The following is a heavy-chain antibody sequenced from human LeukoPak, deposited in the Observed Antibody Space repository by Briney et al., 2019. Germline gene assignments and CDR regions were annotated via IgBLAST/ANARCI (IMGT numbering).Heavy chain of an antibody. J-gene: IGHJ1*01. CDR1: GFTFNAYG. V-gene: IGHV3-30*03. D-gene: IGHD2-15*01. CDR3: ATYCSGVACYRYFQH. CDR2: ISNDGSSK. Sequence: PGGSLRLSCVASGFTFNAYGIHWVRQAPGKGLEWVAGISNDGSSKDYADSVKGRFTISRDNSKNTLYLQMNSLRAEDTAVYYCATYCSGVACYRYFQHWGQGTLVTVSS.